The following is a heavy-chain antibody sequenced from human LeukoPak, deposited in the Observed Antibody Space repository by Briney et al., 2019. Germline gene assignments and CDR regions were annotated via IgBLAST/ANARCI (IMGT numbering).Heavy chain of an antibody. CDR3: ARGVGQWLANWFDP. CDR1: GYTFTGYY. Sequence: ASVRVSCKASGYTFTGYYMHWVRQAPGQGLEWMGWINPNSGGTNYAQKFQGRVTMTRDTSISTTYMELSRLRSDDTAVYYCARGVGQWLANWFDPWGQGTLVTVSS. J-gene: IGHJ5*02. D-gene: IGHD6-19*01. CDR2: INPNSGGT. V-gene: IGHV1-2*02.